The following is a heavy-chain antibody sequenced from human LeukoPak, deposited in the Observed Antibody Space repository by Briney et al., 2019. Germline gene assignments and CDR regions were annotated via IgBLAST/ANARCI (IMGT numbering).Heavy chain of an antibody. CDR1: GYSFTSYW. CDR2: IYPGDSDT. J-gene: IGHJ4*02. D-gene: IGHD3-3*01. Sequence: GESLKISCKGSGYSFTSYWIGWVRQMPGKGLEWMGIIYPGDSDTRYSPPFQGQVTISADKSISTAYLQWSSLKASDTAMYYCARRDNDFWSGYFSWGQGTLVTVSS. V-gene: IGHV5-51*01. CDR3: ARRDNDFWSGYFS.